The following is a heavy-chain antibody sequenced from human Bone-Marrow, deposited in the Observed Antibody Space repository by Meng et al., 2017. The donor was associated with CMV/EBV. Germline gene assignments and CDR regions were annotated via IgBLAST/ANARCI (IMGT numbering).Heavy chain of an antibody. CDR3: AKGRELRNFDL. J-gene: IGHJ2*01. Sequence: GESLKISCTVSGFSVGTYSMSWVRQAPGKGLEWVSVIYSGGSSTYYADSVKGRFTISRDNSKNTLYLQMNSLRAEDTAVYYCAKGRELRNFDLWGRGTLVTVSS. D-gene: IGHD1-26*01. CDR1: GFSVGTYS. V-gene: IGHV3-23*03. CDR2: IYSGGSST.